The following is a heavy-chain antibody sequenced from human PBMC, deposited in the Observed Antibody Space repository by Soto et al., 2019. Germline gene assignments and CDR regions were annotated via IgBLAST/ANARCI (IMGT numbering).Heavy chain of an antibody. CDR2: ISSSSSYT. V-gene: IGHV3-11*06. CDR3: ARNDYYDSSGYFPLLLDY. CDR1: GFTFSDYY. Sequence: QVQLVESGGGLVKPGGSLRLSCAASGFTFSDYYMSWIRQAPGKGLEWVSYISSSSSYTNYADSVKGRFTISRDNAKNSVYLQMNSLRAEDTAVYYCARNDYYDSSGYFPLLLDYWGQGTLVTVSS. D-gene: IGHD3-22*01. J-gene: IGHJ4*02.